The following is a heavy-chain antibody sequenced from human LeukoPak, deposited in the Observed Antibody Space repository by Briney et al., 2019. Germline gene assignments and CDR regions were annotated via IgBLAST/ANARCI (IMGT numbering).Heavy chain of an antibody. CDR1: GFTFSSYW. D-gene: IGHD3-22*01. J-gene: IGHJ4*02. V-gene: IGHV3-7*01. CDR2: IKQDGSEK. Sequence: GGSLRLSCAASGFTFSSYWMSWVRQAPGKGLEWVANIKQDGSEKYYVDSVKGRFTISRDNAKNSLYLQMNSLRAEDTAVYYCARLRYYYDSSGYFMKYWGQGTLVTVSS. CDR3: ARLRYYYDSSGYFMKY.